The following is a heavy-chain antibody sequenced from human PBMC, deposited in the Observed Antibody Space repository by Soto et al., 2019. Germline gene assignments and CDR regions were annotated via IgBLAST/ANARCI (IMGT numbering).Heavy chain of an antibody. J-gene: IGHJ4*02. CDR1: GFIFSTSGSAFSRYA. CDR3: ATPAYDY. V-gene: IGHV3-23*01. D-gene: IGHD3-16*01. Sequence: GSLRLSCAASGFIFSTSGSAFSRYAMTWVRQTPGKALEWVSSISGSGVRTYYSDSVRGRFTISRDNSKDRLYLEMNSVRAEDTAVYYCATPAYDYWGQGXLVTVYS. CDR2: ISGSGVRT.